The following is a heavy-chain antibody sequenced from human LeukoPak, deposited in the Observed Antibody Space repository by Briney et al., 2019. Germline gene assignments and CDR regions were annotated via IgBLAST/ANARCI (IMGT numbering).Heavy chain of an antibody. J-gene: IGHJ5*02. Sequence: PGGSPRLSCAASGFTFSNAWMSWVCQAPGKGLEWVGRIKSKTDGGTTDYAAPVKGRFTISRDDSKNTLYLQMNSLKTEDTAVYYCTTRDSSGVRDRVDPWGQGTLVAVSS. V-gene: IGHV3-15*01. CDR3: TTRDSSGVRDRVDP. D-gene: IGHD3-22*01. CDR2: IKSKTDGGTT. CDR1: GFTFSNAW.